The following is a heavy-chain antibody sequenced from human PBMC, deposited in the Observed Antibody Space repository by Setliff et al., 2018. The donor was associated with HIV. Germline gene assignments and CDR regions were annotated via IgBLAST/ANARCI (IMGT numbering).Heavy chain of an antibody. CDR3: AKDPTWGLDY. Sequence: PGGSLRLSCEASGFTFSSDAMSWVRQAPGKGLEWVSAISGSGGSTHYADSVKGRFTISRDNSKNTLYLQMNSLRAEDTAVYYCAKDPTWGLDYWGQGTQVTVSS. CDR1: GFTFSSDA. D-gene: IGHD7-27*01. CDR2: ISGSGGST. V-gene: IGHV3-23*01. J-gene: IGHJ4*02.